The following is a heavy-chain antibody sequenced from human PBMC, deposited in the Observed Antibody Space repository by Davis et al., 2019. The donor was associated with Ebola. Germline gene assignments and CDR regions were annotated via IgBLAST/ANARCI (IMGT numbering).Heavy chain of an antibody. J-gene: IGHJ4*02. CDR1: GFTFSSYA. CDR2: ISYDGSNK. V-gene: IGHV3-30-3*01. D-gene: IGHD3-3*01. CDR3: ARDLGALPPYKFWSGYGVFDY. Sequence: GESLKISCAASGFTFSSYAMHWVRQAPGKGLEWVAVISYDGSNKYYADSVKGRFTISRDNSKNTLYLQMNSLRAEDTAVYYCARDLGALPPYKFWSGYGVFDYWGQGTLVTVSS.